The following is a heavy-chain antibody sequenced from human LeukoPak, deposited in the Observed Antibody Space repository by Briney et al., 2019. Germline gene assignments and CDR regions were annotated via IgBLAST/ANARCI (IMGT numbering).Heavy chain of an antibody. J-gene: IGHJ4*02. CDR1: GGSISSGEYY. V-gene: IGHV4-61*08. CDR3: ARQEYSGSPTDY. CDR2: IYYSGST. D-gene: IGHD1-26*01. Sequence: SETLSLTCTVSGGSISSGEYYWSWIRQPPGKGLEWIGYIYYSGSTNYNPSLKSRVTISVDTSKNQFSLKLSSVTAADTAVYYCARQEYSGSPTDYWGQGTLVTVSS.